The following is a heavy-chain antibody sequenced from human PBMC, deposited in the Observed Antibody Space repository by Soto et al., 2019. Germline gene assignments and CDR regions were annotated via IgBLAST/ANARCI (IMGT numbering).Heavy chain of an antibody. D-gene: IGHD2-15*01. J-gene: IGHJ4*02. CDR3: AGRGSGLTRMDPGLDY. CDR2: ISSSGDTI. V-gene: IGHV3-11*01. Sequence: GGSLRLSCAASGFTFNDYYMSWIRQAPGKGLEWLSYISSSGDTIYYADSVKGRLTISRDNATNSLYLQMNSLRAADTAVYYCAGRGSGLTRMDPGLDYWGQGTLVTVSS. CDR1: GFTFNDYY.